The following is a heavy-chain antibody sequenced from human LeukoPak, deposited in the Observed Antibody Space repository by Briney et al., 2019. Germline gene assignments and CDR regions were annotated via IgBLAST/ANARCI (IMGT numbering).Heavy chain of an antibody. CDR2: ISYDGSNK. CDR1: GFTFSSHP. D-gene: IGHD2/OR15-2a*01. Sequence: GRSLRLSCAASGFTFSSHPIHWVRQAPGKGLEWVAGISYDGSNKYYADSVKGRFTISRDNSKNTLYLQMNSLRAEDTAVYYCARDGSTSRLTGYLGYWGQGTLVTVSS. V-gene: IGHV3-30*04. CDR3: ARDGSTSRLTGYLGY. J-gene: IGHJ4*02.